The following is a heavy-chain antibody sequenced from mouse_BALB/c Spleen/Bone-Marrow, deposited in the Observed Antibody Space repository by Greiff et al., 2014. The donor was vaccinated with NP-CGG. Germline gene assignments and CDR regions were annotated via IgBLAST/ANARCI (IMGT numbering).Heavy chain of an antibody. J-gene: IGHJ2*01. CDR3: ARYDGYFDY. CDR2: INPGSGST. D-gene: IGHD2-3*01. Sequence: VQRVESGAELVRPGTSVKVSCKASGYAFTDYLMEWLKQRPGQGLEWIGVINPGSGSTNYNEKFKDKATLTADESSSTAYMQLSSLTSDDSAVYFCARYDGYFDYWGQGTILTVSS. CDR1: GYAFTDYL. V-gene: IGHV1-54*01.